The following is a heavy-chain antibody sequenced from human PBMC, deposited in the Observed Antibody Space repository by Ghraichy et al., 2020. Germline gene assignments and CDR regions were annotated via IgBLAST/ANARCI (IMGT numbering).Heavy chain of an antibody. CDR1: GFTFSDYY. J-gene: IGHJ4*02. CDR2: ISSSSSYT. D-gene: IGHD1-1*01. Sequence: GGSLRLSCAASGFTFSDYYMAWIRQAPGKGLEWVSYISSSSSYTNYADSVKGRFTISRDNAKNSLYLQMNSLRAEDTAVFYCARVRLVQGRPEYYFDYWGQGTLVTVSS. V-gene: IGHV3-11*06. CDR3: ARVRLVQGRPEYYFDY.